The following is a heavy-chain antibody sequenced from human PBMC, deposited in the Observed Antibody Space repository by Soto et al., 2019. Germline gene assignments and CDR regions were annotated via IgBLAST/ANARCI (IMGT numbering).Heavy chain of an antibody. D-gene: IGHD6-6*01. J-gene: IGHJ6*02. V-gene: IGHV1-24*01. CDR2: FDPEDGET. CDR1: GYTLTELS. CDR3: ATTSSSDPLAGYYYYGMDV. Sequence: ASVKVSCKVSGYTLTELSMHWVRQAPGKGLEWMGGFDPEDGETIYAQKFQGRVTMTEDTSTDTAYMELSSLRSEDTAVYYCATTSSSDPLAGYYYYGMDVWGQGTTVTVSS.